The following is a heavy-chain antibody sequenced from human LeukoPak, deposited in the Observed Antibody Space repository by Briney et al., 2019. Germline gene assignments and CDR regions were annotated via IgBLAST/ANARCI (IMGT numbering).Heavy chain of an antibody. CDR1: GYTFTSYY. CDR3: ARIYDSSGYYGY. Sequence: EASVKVSCKASGYTFTSYYLHWVRQAPGQGLEWMGIINPSGASGGSTNYAQKFQGRITMTRDTSTSTVYMELSSLRSEDTAVYYCARIYDSSGYYGYWGQGTLVTVSS. V-gene: IGHV1-46*01. CDR2: INPSGASGGST. J-gene: IGHJ4*02. D-gene: IGHD3-22*01.